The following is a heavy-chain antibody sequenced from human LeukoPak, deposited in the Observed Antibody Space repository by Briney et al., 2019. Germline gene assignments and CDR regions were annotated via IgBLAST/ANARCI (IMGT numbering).Heavy chain of an antibody. CDR1: GDSISSYY. D-gene: IGHD4-17*01. V-gene: IGHV4-59*12. CDR3: SKADSGPYYFDY. J-gene: IGHJ4*02. CDR2: IYYSGST. Sequence: SETLSLTRSVSGDSISSYYWSWIRQPPGKGLEWIGYIYYSGSTNYNPSLKSRVTISADTSTTQFSLRLSSVTAADTAVYYCSKADSGPYYFDYWGQGTLVTVSS.